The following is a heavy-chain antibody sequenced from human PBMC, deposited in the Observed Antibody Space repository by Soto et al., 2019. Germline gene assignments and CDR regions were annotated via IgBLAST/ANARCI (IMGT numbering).Heavy chain of an antibody. CDR1: SGSFSGYY. J-gene: IGHJ4*02. CDR3: ARGPLTQLVGAMSN. Sequence: PSETLSLTCAVYSGSFSGYYWSWIRQPPGKGLEWIGEINHRGSTYYNPSLKSRVTISVDTSKNQFSLKLSSVTAADTAIYYCARGPLTQLVGAMSNWGQGTLVTVSS. V-gene: IGHV4-34*01. CDR2: INHRGST. D-gene: IGHD1-26*01.